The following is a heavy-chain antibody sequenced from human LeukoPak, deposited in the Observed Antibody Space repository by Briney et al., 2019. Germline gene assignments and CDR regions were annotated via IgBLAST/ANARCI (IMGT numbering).Heavy chain of an antibody. V-gene: IGHV4-34*01. D-gene: IGHD2-2*01. Sequence: PSETLSLTCAVYGGSFSGYYWSWIRQPPGKGLEWVGEINHSGSTNYYPALKSRVTISGDTSKNPFSLTLSPVTAADTAVYYCARGGDIVVVPAAPQPRYWYFDLWGRGTLVTVSS. J-gene: IGHJ2*01. CDR3: ARGGDIVVVPAAPQPRYWYFDL. CDR2: INHSGST. CDR1: GGSFSGYY.